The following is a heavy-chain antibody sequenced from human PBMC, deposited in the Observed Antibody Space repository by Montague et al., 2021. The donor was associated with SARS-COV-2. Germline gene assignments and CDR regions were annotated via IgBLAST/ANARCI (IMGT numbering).Heavy chain of an antibody. Sequence: TLSLTCTVSGGSISSGGYYWSWIRQPPGKGLEWIGYIYHTGSTHYNPSLKSRVTISKETSKNHFSLNLSSVTAADSAVYYCAREPGYYDSSGYSYDAFDVWGQGTKVTVSS. J-gene: IGHJ3*01. CDR2: IYHTGST. CDR3: AREPGYYDSSGYSYDAFDV. D-gene: IGHD3-22*01. CDR1: GGSISSGGYY. V-gene: IGHV4-31*03.